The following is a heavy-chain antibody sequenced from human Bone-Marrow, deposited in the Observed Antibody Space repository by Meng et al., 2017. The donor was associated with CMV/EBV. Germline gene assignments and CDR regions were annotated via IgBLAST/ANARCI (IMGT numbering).Heavy chain of an antibody. CDR3: AKDPSPYSSSWYYFDY. CDR1: GFTVSSNY. D-gene: IGHD6-13*01. J-gene: IGHJ4*02. V-gene: IGHV3-66*02. CDR2: IYSGGST. Sequence: GFTVSSNYMSWVRQAPGKGLEWVSVIYSGGSTYYADSVKGRFTISRDNSKNTLYLQMNSLRAEDTAVYYCAKDPSPYSSSWYYFDYWGQGTLVTVSS.